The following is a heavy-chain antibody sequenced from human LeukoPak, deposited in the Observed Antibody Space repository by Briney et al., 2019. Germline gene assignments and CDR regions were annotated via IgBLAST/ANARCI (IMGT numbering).Heavy chain of an antibody. J-gene: IGHJ5*02. V-gene: IGHV3-11*05. CDR1: GLTFSDYY. D-gene: IGHD6-13*01. CDR3: ARDNQQVARFDP. Sequence: PGGSLRLSCAASGLTFSDYYMHWVRQAPGKGLEWVSYISAGSNYIDYIGSVKGRFTISRDNAKNSAYLQMNSLRAEDTAVYYCARDNQQVARFDPWGQGTLVTVSS. CDR2: ISAGSNYI.